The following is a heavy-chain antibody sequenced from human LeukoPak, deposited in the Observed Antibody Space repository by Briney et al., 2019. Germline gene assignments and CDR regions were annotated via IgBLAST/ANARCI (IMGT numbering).Heavy chain of an antibody. CDR3: ARQRTNLDWYFDL. CDR2: INWNGGST. V-gene: IGHV3-20*01. CDR1: GFTFDDYV. Sequence: GGSLRLSCAASGFTFDDYVMNAVRPGPGKRLEWVSGINWNGGSTVYADSVKGRFTISRDNAKNSLYLQMNSLRAADMALYHCARQRTNLDWYFDLWGRGTLVTVSS. J-gene: IGHJ2*01.